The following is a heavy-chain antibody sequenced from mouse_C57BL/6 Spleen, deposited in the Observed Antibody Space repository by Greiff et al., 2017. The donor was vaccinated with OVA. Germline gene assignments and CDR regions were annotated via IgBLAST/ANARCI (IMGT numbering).Heavy chain of an antibody. J-gene: IGHJ4*01. V-gene: IGHV5-17*01. Sequence: EVQLQQSGGGLVKPGGSLKLSCAASGFTFSDYGMHWVRQAPEKGLEWVAYISSGSSTIYYADTVKGRFTISRDNAKNTLFLQMTSLRSEDTAMYYCARNLLYAMDYWGQGTSVTVSS. CDR2: ISSGSSTI. D-gene: IGHD2-10*01. CDR3: ARNLLYAMDY. CDR1: GFTFSDYG.